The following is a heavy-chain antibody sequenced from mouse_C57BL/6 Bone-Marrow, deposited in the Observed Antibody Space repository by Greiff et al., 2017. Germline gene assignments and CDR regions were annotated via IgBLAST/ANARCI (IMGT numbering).Heavy chain of an antibody. CDR1: GFTFSSYA. CDR2: ISDGGSYT. V-gene: IGHV5-4*01. Sequence: DVQLVESGGGLVKPGGSLKLSCAASGFTFSSYAMSWVRQTPEKRLEWVATISDGGSYTYYPDNVKGRFTISRDNAKNNLYLQMSHLKSEDTAMYYCARELRTYFDYWGQGTTLTVSS. D-gene: IGHD1-1*01. J-gene: IGHJ2*01. CDR3: ARELRTYFDY.